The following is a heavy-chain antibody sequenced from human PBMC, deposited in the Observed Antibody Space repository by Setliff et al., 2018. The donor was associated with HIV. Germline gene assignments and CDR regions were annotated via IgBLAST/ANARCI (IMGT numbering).Heavy chain of an antibody. CDR3: TRRAFGGAPRTPLDS. D-gene: IGHD3-16*01. Sequence: PSETLSLTCTVSGGSISSSSSYWGWIRQPPGKRLEWIGSIYYSGSTYYNPSLKSRVTISVDTSKNHFSLILTSVTAADTAVYYGTRRAFGGAPRTPLDSWGQGTLVTVSS. V-gene: IGHV4-39*02. J-gene: IGHJ4*02. CDR1: GGSISSSSSY. CDR2: IYYSGST.